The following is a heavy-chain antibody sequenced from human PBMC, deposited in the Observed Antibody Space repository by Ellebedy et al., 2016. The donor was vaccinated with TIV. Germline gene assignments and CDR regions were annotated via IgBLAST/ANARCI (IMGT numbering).Heavy chain of an antibody. J-gene: IGHJ4*02. V-gene: IGHV3-23*01. Sequence: GESLKISCAASGFTFSSYAMSWVRQAPGKGLEWVSAISGSGGSTYYADSVKGRFTISRDNSKNTLYLQMNSLSADDTAAYYCARGRGGGSDSSTPRYYFDYWGQGTLVTASS. CDR1: GFTFSSYA. CDR2: ISGSGGST. CDR3: ARGRGGGSDSSTPRYYFDY. D-gene: IGHD2-2*01.